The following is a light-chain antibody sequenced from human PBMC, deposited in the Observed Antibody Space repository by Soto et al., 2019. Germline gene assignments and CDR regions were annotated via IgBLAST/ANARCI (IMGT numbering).Light chain of an antibody. J-gene: IGKJ5*01. CDR3: QQYNNWPIT. Sequence: EIVLTQSPSTLSLSPGERATLSCRASQSVSSSYLAWYQQKPGQAPRLLIYGASSRATGIPDRFSGSGSGTDFTLTISRLEPEDFAVYYCQQYNNWPITFGQGTRLEI. V-gene: IGKV3-20*01. CDR1: QSVSSSY. CDR2: GAS.